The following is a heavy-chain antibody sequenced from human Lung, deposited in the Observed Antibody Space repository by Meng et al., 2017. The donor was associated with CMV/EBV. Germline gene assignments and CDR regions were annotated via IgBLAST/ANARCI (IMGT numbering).Heavy chain of an antibody. CDR1: GHPLIKYA. CDR3: ASERWGSGYLDL. CDR2: VNAGNGNT. V-gene: IGHV1-3*01. J-gene: IGHJ2*01. Sequence: QVQLVQSGAEVKKPGASVQVSCKASGHPLIKYALHWVRQAPGQRLEWMGLVNAGNGNTRYSQKFQGRVTISRDTSASTVYMELSSLTSEDTAVYYCASERWGSGYLDLWGRGSLVTVSS. D-gene: IGHD4-23*01.